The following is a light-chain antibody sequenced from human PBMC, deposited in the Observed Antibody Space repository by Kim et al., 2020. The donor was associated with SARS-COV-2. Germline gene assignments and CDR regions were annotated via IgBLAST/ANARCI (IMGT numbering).Light chain of an antibody. V-gene: IGLV1-51*01. J-gene: IGLJ3*02. CDR3: GTWDSSLSAGV. CDR2: DNN. CDR1: SSNIGNND. Sequence: GQKVTIPCAGRSSNIGNNDVSWYQQLPGTAPKLLIYDNNKRPSGIPDRFSGSKSGTSATLGITGLQTGDEADYYCGTWDSSLSAGVFGGGTKLTVL.